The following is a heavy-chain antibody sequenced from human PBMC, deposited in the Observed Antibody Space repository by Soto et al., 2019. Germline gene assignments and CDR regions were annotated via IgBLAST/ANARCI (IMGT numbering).Heavy chain of an antibody. CDR1: GGTFSSYA. CDR2: IIPIFGTA. Sequence: QVHLVQSGAEVKKPGSSVKVSCKASGGTFSSYAISWVRQAPGQGLEWMGGIIPIFGTANYAQKFQGRVTITADKSTSTAYMELSSLRSEDTAVYYCACAGLGYCSSTSCWGWFDPWGQGTLVTVSS. D-gene: IGHD2-2*01. J-gene: IGHJ5*02. V-gene: IGHV1-69*06. CDR3: ACAGLGYCSSTSCWGWFDP.